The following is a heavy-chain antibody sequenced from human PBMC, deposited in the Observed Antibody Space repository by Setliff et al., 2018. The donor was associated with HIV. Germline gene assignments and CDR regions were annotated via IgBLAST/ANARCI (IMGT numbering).Heavy chain of an antibody. CDR1: GGSFSDNY. CDR3: ARVSGTYWYSIFRNYYYHMDV. D-gene: IGHD1-26*01. Sequence: SETLSLTCAVYGGSFSDNYWSWIRQSPGKGLEWIGEINHSGRTKYSPSLRSRVSISVDTSKSQFSLKLSSVTAADTAVYYCARVSGTYWYSIFRNYYYHMDVWGKGTTVTVSS. V-gene: IGHV4-34*01. CDR2: INHSGRT. J-gene: IGHJ6*03.